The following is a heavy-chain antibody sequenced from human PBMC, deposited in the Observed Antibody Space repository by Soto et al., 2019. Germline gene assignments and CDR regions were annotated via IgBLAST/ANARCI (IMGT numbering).Heavy chain of an antibody. CDR1: GFTFSSYG. Sequence: PGGSLRLSCACSGFTFSSYGMHWVRQAPGKGLEWVAVISYDGSDKYYGDSVKGRFTISRDDSKNTLYLQMNSLRVEDAAIYYCAKTAGYDYVWGSSGLDP. CDR3: AKTAGYDYVWGSSGLDP. CDR2: ISYDGSDK. V-gene: IGHV3-30*18. J-gene: IGHJ5*02. D-gene: IGHD3-16*01.